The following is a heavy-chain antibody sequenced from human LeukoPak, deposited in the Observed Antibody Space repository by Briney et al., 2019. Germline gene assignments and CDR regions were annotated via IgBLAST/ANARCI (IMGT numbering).Heavy chain of an antibody. CDR2: ISGSGGST. Sequence: GGSLRLSCAASGFTFSNYAMSWVRQAPGKGLEWVSVISGSGGSTDYADSVKGRFTISRDNSKNTLFLQMNYLRADDTAVYYCARISSNAMDVWGQGTTVTVSS. J-gene: IGHJ6*02. V-gene: IGHV3-23*01. CDR1: GFTFSNYA. D-gene: IGHD2-15*01. CDR3: ARISSNAMDV.